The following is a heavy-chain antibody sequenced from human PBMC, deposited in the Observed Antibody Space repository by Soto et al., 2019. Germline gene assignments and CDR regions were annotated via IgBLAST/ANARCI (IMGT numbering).Heavy chain of an antibody. CDR2: INHSGST. J-gene: IGHJ6*03. CDR1: GGSFSGYY. D-gene: IGHD3-10*01. V-gene: IGHV4-34*01. CDR3: ARIRITMVRGVIMTYYYYMDV. Sequence: PSETLSLTCAVYGGSFSGYYWSWIRQPPGKGLEWIGEINHSGSTNYNPSLKSRVTISVDTSKNQFSPKLSSVTAADTAVYYCARIRITMVRGVIMTYYYYMDVWGKGTTVTVSS.